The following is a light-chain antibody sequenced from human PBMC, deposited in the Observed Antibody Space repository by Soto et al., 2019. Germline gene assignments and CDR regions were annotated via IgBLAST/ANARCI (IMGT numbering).Light chain of an antibody. V-gene: IGKV3-20*01. CDR2: RAS. CDR3: QQYGSSPKT. Sequence: EIVLTQSPDTLSLSPGERATLSCRASQTVNNNYIAWYQQKPGQAPRLLIFRASNKATGIPDRFSGSGSGTDFTLTINRLAREDFAFYYCQQYGSSPKTFGQGTKVDIK. CDR1: QTVNNNY. J-gene: IGKJ1*01.